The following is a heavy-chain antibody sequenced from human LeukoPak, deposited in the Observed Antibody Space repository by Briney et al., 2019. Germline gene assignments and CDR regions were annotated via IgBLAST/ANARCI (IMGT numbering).Heavy chain of an antibody. D-gene: IGHD4/OR15-4a*01. V-gene: IGHV4-59*01. J-gene: IGHJ4*02. CDR1: CGSISSYY. Sequence: SETLSLTCTVSCGSISSYYWSWIRQPPGKGLEWIGYVYYSGSTNYNPSLKSRVTISVDTSKKQFSLRLSSVTAADTAVYYCGRWEASMVAIDSWGQGTLVTVSS. CDR2: VYYSGST. CDR3: GRWEASMVAIDS.